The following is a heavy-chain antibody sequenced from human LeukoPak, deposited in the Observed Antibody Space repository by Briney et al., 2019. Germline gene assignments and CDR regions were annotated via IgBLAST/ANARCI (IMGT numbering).Heavy chain of an antibody. CDR3: ARGCGIQLWFGACPYGMDV. V-gene: IGHV1-46*01. Sequence: GASVKVSCKASGYTFTSYYMHWVRQALGQGLEWMGIINPSGGSTSYAQKFQGRVTMTRDTSTSTVYMELSSLRSEDTAVYYCARGCGIQLWFGACPYGMDVWGQGTTVTVSS. D-gene: IGHD5-18*01. CDR2: INPSGGST. CDR1: GYTFTSYY. J-gene: IGHJ6*02.